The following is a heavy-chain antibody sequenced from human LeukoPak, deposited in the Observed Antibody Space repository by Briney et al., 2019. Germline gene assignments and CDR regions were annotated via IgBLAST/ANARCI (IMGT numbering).Heavy chain of an antibody. CDR3: AKREVTMVRGASDY. CDR1: GFTFSSYA. D-gene: IGHD3-10*01. V-gene: IGHV3-23*01. J-gene: IGHJ4*02. Sequence: GGSLRLSCAASGFTFSSYAMSWVRQAPGKGLEWVSAISGSGGSTYYADSVKGRFTISRDNSKNTLYLQMNSLGAEDTAVYYCAKREVTMVRGASDYWGQGTLVTVSS. CDR2: ISGSGGST.